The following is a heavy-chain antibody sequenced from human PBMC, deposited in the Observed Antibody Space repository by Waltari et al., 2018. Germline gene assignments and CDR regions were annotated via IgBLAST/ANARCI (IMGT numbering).Heavy chain of an antibody. Sequence: QVQLVASGGGVVQPGRSLRLSCAASGFTFRSYGMHWVRKAPGKGLEWVAVIWYDGSNKYYADSVKGRFTISRDNSKNTLYLQMNSLRAEDTAVYYCARDTARIAVAGTFIGYWGQGTLVTVSS. CDR2: IWYDGSNK. V-gene: IGHV3-33*01. CDR3: ARDTARIAVAGTFIGY. D-gene: IGHD6-19*01. J-gene: IGHJ4*02. CDR1: GFTFRSYG.